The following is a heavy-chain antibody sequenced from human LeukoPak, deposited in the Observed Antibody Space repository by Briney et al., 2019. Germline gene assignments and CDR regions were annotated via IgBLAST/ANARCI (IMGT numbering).Heavy chain of an antibody. CDR2: IYPSDSDT. J-gene: IGHJ6*03. D-gene: IGHD2-21*01. CDR1: GYSFTSYW. V-gene: IGHV5-51*01. Sequence: GESLKISCKGSGYSFTSYWIGWVRQMPGKGLEWMGIIYPSDSDTRYSPSFQGQVTISADKSISTAYLQWSSLKASDTAMYYCAREVYTYCGGDCYSGYYYYYMDVWGKGTTVTVSS. CDR3: AREVYTYCGGDCYSGYYYYYMDV.